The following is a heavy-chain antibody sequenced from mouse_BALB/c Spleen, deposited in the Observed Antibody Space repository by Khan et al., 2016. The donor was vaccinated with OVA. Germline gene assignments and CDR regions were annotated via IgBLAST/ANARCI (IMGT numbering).Heavy chain of an antibody. CDR2: ISSYGDYT. CDR1: GFTFSTYA. J-gene: IGHJ3*01. Sequence: EVELVESGGGLVKPGGPLKLSCAASGFTFSTYAMSWVRQTPEKRLEWVTTISSYGDYTYYPDSVKGRFTISRDNAKNTLYLQMSSLRSEDTAMYYCARHNYGPFADWGRGTLVTVSA. CDR3: ARHNYGPFAD. V-gene: IGHV5-9-3*01. D-gene: IGHD1-1*01.